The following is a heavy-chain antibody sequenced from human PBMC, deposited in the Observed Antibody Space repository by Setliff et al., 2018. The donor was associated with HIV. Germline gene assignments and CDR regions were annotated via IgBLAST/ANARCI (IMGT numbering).Heavy chain of an antibody. D-gene: IGHD3-22*01. CDR3: ARHYYTDPFDY. CDR2: IYTSENT. Sequence: LSLTCTVSGGSISSYYWSWIRQPPGKGLEWIGYIYTSENTNYNPSLKSRLTISVDTSKNQFSLKLSSVTAADTAVYYCARHYYTDPFDYWGQGTLVTVSS. CDR1: GGSISSYY. J-gene: IGHJ4*02. V-gene: IGHV4-4*08.